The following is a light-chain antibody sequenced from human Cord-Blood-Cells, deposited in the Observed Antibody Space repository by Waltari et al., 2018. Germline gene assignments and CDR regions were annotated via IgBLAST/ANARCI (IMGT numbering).Light chain of an antibody. V-gene: IGKV3-20*01. CDR2: GAS. CDR1: QSVSSSY. Sequence: EIVLTQSPGTLSLSPGDRATLSCRASQSVSSSYLAWYQQKPGQAPRRLIYGASSRATGIPDRLSGSGSGTDFTLTISRREPEDFAVYDCQQYGSSTWTFGQGTKVEIK. CDR3: QQYGSSTWT. J-gene: IGKJ1*01.